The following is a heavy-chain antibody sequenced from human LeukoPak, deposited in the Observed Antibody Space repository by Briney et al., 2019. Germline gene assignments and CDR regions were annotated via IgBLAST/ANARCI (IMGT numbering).Heavy chain of an antibody. Sequence: SETLSLTCTVSGGSISSSSHYWGWLRQPPGKGLEWIGTIYYSGSTDYNPSLKSRVTTSVDTSKNQFSLKLSSVTAADTAVYYCARDTGTVVDYWGQGTLVTVSS. D-gene: IGHD4-23*01. CDR1: GGSISSSSHY. CDR2: IYYSGST. V-gene: IGHV4-39*07. J-gene: IGHJ4*02. CDR3: ARDTGTVVDY.